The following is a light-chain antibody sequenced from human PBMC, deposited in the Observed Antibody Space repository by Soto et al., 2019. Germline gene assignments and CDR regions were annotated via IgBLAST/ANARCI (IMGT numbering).Light chain of an antibody. Sequence: DIQMTQSPSSVSASLGDTVTITCRASQGIGNYVAWYQQKPGNVPKLLIYATYLLQSEFPSRFRGSGTGTDFTLTITSLQPEDVATYYCQKHNTTPWTFGQGTKVEIK. CDR1: QGIGNY. V-gene: IGKV1-27*01. CDR3: QKHNTTPWT. CDR2: ATY. J-gene: IGKJ1*01.